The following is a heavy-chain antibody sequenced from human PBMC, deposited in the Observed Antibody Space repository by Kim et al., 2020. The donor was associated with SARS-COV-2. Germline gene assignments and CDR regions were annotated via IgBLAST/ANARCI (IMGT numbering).Heavy chain of an antibody. CDR3: APLTHISAAAHRRNYYYYGMDV. Sequence: GGSLRLSCAASGFTFSSYAMSWVRQAPGKGLEWVSAISGSGGSTYYADSVKGRFTISRDNSKNTLYLQMNSLRAEDTAVYYCAPLTHISAAAHRRNYYYYGMDVWGQGTTVTVAS. CDR1: GFTFSSYA. D-gene: IGHD6-13*01. CDR2: ISGSGGST. V-gene: IGHV3-23*01. J-gene: IGHJ6*02.